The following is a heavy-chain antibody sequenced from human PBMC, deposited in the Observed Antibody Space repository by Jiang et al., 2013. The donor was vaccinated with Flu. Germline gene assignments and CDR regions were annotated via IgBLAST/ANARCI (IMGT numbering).Heavy chain of an antibody. Sequence: GLVKPSQTLSLTCGISGISVSSNSAAWNWIRQSPSRGLEWLGRTYYRSKWYNEYAVSVKSRITINPDTSKNQFSLHLNSVTPEDTAVYYCARDRPPGYSAYDINFDYWGQGTLVTVSS. CDR1: GISVSSNSAA. CDR3: ARDRPPGYSAYDINFDY. J-gene: IGHJ4*02. CDR2: TYYRSKWYN. D-gene: IGHD5-12*01. V-gene: IGHV6-1*01.